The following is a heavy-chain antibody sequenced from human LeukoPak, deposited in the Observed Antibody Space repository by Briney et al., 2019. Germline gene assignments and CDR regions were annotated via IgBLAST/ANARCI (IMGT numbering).Heavy chain of an antibody. J-gene: IGHJ4*02. CDR2: IVVGSGNT. CDR1: GFTFTSSA. CDR3: AASPEYYDSNGYSYYFDY. Sequence: SVKVSFKASGFTFTSSAVQWVRQARGQRLEWIGWIVVGSGNTNYAQKFQERVTITRDMSTSTAYMELSSLRSEDTAVYYCAASPEYYDSNGYSYYFDYWGQGTLVTVCS. V-gene: IGHV1-58*01. D-gene: IGHD3-22*01.